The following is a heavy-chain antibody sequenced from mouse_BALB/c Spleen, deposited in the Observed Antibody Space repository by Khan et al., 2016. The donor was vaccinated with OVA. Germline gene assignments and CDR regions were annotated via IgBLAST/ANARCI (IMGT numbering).Heavy chain of an antibody. CDR2: INTYTGEP. D-gene: IGHD1-1*01. CDR3: ARTLYGSSYDYAMDY. CDR1: GYIFTNYG. Sequence: QIQLVQSGPELKQPGETVKISCKASGYIFTNYGMTWVKQAPGKGLKWMGWINTYTGEPTYADDFKGRFAFSLETSANTAYLQINNLKNEDTATYFCARTLYGSSYDYAMDYWGQGTLVTVSS. V-gene: IGHV9-3-1*01. J-gene: IGHJ4*01.